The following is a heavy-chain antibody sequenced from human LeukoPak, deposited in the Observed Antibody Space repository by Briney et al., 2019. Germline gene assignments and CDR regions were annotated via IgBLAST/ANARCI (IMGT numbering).Heavy chain of an antibody. V-gene: IGHV4-34*01. Sequence: SETLSLTCAVYGGSFSGYYWSWIRQPPGKGLEWIGEINHSGSTYYNPSLKSRVTISVDTSKNQFSLKLSSVTAADTAVYYCARHRRASPFDYWGQGTLVTVSS. CDR1: GGSFSGYY. J-gene: IGHJ4*02. D-gene: IGHD1-26*01. CDR3: ARHRRASPFDY. CDR2: INHSGST.